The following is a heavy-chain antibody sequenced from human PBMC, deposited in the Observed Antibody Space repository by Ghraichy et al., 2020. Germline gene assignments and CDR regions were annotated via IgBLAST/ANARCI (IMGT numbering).Heavy chain of an antibody. Sequence: SETLSLTCAVSGGSISSYYWSWIRQPPGKGLEWIGYIYYSGSTNYNPSLKSRVTISVDTSKNQFSLKLSSVTAADTAVYYCARVPHDYGDYYFDYWGQGTLVTVSS. CDR1: GGSISSYY. CDR2: IYYSGST. D-gene: IGHD4-17*01. V-gene: IGHV4-59*01. CDR3: ARVPHDYGDYYFDY. J-gene: IGHJ4*02.